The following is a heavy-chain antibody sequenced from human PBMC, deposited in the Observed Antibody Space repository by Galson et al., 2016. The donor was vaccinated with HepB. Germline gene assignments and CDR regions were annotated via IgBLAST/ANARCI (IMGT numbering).Heavy chain of an antibody. CDR1: GGTFSSYA. D-gene: IGHD1-26*01. J-gene: IGHJ4*02. V-gene: IGHV1-69*13. CDR2: IIPIFRTT. CDR3: GRPQREGGNYYSFAY. Sequence: SVKVSCKASGGTFSSYALSWVRQAPGQGLEWMGRIIPIFRTTNYAQKFQGRVSITADESTRTAYMELSSLRSEDTAVYYCGRPQREGGNYYSFAYWGQGTRVTLSA.